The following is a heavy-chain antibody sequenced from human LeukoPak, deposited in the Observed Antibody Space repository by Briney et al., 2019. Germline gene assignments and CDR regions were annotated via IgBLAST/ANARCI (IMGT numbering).Heavy chain of an antibody. CDR3: ARDRSGAYSFDY. V-gene: IGHV3-66*01. CDR1: GFTFSSHW. Sequence: GGSLRLSCAASGFTFSSHWMSWVRQAPGKGLEWVSVIYAGGSTYYADSVKGRFTISRDNSKNTLYLQMNSLRAEDTAVYYCARDRSGAYSFDYWGQGTLVTVSS. CDR2: IYAGGST. J-gene: IGHJ4*02. D-gene: IGHD2-15*01.